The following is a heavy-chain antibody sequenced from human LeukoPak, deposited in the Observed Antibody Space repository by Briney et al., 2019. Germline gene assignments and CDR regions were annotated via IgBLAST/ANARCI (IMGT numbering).Heavy chain of an antibody. CDR2: IYYSGST. CDR3: ARRPTGSYWLDY. J-gene: IGHJ4*02. D-gene: IGHD1-26*01. CDR1: GGSISGFY. V-gene: IGHV4-59*08. Sequence: SETLSLTCTVSGGSISGFYWSWIRQSPGKGLEWIGNIYYSGSTDYNPSLKSRVTMSVDTSKNHLSLKLSSVTAADTAVYYCARRPTGSYWLDYWGQGTLVTVSS.